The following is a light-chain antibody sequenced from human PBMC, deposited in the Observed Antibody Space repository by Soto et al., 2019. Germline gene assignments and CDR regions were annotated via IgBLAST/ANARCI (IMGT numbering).Light chain of an antibody. V-gene: IGKV1-5*03. CDR1: QSISSW. CDR2: KSS. Sequence: DIQMTQSPSTLSASVGDRVSITCRASQSISSWLAWYQQQPGKAPKVLIYKSSTLESGVPLRFSGSGYGTEFTLTISSLQPDDFATYYCRQYKSYPLTFGGGTKVEIK. J-gene: IGKJ4*01. CDR3: RQYKSYPLT.